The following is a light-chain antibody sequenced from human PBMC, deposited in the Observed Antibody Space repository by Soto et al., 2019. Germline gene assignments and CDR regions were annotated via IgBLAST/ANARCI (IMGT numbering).Light chain of an antibody. CDR1: QYINKF. CDR2: DVS. CDR3: QQYDNYDIT. V-gene: IGKV1-33*01. J-gene: IGKJ5*01. Sequence: DIQMTQSPASLSASVVDTVTITFQASQYINKFLNWYQQKPGKAPKLLIYDVSNLETGVPSRFSGSGSETHFTLTINSLQPEDIATYYCQQYDNYDITFGQGTRLEIK.